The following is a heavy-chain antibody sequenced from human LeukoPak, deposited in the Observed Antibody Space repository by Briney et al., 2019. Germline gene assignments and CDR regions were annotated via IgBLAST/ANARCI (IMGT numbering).Heavy chain of an antibody. J-gene: IGHJ5*02. V-gene: IGHV4-4*09. CDR2: IYTSGST. CDR1: GGSISSYY. Sequence: SETLSLTCTVSGGSISSYYWSWIWQPPGKGLEWIGYIYTSGSTNYNPSLKSRVTILVDTSKNQFSLKLSSVTAADTAVYYCARHSTSFALFDPWGQGTLVTVSS. CDR3: ARHSTSFALFDP. D-gene: IGHD5/OR15-5a*01.